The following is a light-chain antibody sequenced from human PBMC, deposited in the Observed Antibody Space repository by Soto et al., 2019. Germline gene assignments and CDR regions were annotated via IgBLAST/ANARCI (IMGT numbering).Light chain of an antibody. CDR3: SSYAGSNNFV. J-gene: IGLJ1*01. CDR1: SSDVGGYNY. CDR2: EVS. Sequence: SVLTQPPSASGSPGQSVTISCTGTSSDVGGYNYVSWYQQHPGKAPKLMIYEVSERPSGVPDRFSGSKSSNTASLTVSGLQAEDEADYYCSSYAGSNNFVFGTGNKVTVL. V-gene: IGLV2-8*01.